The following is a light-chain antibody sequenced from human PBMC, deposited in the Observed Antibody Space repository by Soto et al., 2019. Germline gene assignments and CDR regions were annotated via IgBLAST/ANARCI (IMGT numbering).Light chain of an antibody. J-gene: IGKJ5*01. Sequence: ISQTAATLSVCPGERVTLSCRASQNIHNHMSWFLQKPGQTPRLLIYGASTRATGLPARFSGSGSGTEFTLSISSLQSEDFAVYYCKQYKEWPPFTFGQGTRLEIK. CDR3: KQYKEWPPFT. CDR2: GAS. CDR1: QNIHNH. V-gene: IGKV3-15*01.